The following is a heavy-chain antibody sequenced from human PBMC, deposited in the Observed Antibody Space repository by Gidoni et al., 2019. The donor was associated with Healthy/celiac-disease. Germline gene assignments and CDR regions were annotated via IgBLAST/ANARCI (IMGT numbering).Heavy chain of an antibody. V-gene: IGHV4-30-4*01. CDR1: GGSISSGDYY. D-gene: IGHD3-9*01. Sequence: QVQLQESGPGLVKPSQTLSLTCSVSGGSISSGDYYWSWIRRPPGKSLEWIGYIYYSGSTYYNPSLKSRVTISLDTSKNQFSLKLSSVTAADTAVYYCARRRGASFDWLNPLGGMDVWGQGTTVTVSS. J-gene: IGHJ6*02. CDR3: ARRRGASFDWLNPLGGMDV. CDR2: IYYSGST.